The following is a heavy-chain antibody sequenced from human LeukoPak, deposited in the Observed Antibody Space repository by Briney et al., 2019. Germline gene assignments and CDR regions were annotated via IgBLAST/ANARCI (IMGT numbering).Heavy chain of an antibody. CDR2: ISSSSSYI. D-gene: IGHD3-9*01. V-gene: IGHV3-21*06. CDR1: GFTFSSYT. J-gene: IGHJ3*02. CDR3: ARDTYDILTGYYKWAFDI. Sequence: GGSLRLSCAASGFTFSSYTMNWVRQAPGKGLEWVPSISSSSSYIYYADSVKGRFTISRDNAKNSLYLQMNGLRAEDTAVYYCARDTYDILTGYYKWAFDIWGQGTMVTVSS.